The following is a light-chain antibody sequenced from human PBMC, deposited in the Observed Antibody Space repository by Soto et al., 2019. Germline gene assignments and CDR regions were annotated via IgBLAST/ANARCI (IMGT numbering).Light chain of an antibody. CDR1: QSVSSSY. CDR2: GAS. V-gene: IGKV3-20*01. CDR3: QQYGSSPPIT. Sequence: EIVLTQSPGTLALSPCERATLSSSASQSVSSSYLAWYQQKPGQAPRLLIYGASSRATGIPDRFSGSGSGTDFTLTISRLEPEDFAVYYCQQYGSSPPITFGQGTRLEIK. J-gene: IGKJ5*01.